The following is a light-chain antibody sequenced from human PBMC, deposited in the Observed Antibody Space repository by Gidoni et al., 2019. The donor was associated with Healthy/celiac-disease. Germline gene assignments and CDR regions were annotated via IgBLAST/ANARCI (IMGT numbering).Light chain of an antibody. CDR1: QGISSY. Sequence: DIKLTQSPSFLSASVGDRVTITCRASQGISSYLAWYQQKPGKAPKLLIYAASTLQSGVPSRFSGSGSGTEFTLTISSLQPEDFATYYCQQLNSYLPLFGGGTKVEIK. CDR2: AAS. V-gene: IGKV1-9*01. CDR3: QQLNSYLPL. J-gene: IGKJ4*01.